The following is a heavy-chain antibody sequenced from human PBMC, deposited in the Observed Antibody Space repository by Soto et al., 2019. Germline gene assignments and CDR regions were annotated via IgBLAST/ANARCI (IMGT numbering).Heavy chain of an antibody. Sequence: QVQLQESGPGLVKPSETLSLTCTVSDDSSSSYKWSWIRQPPGRRLEWIGYIDSNGGTSYNPSLQSRVTISIDTPTKQFYLKLSSVTAADTAVYYCVRQGFGRLHGLVDVWGQGTTVTVSS. J-gene: IGHJ6*02. V-gene: IGHV4-59*08. CDR3: VRQGFGRLHGLVDV. CDR2: IDSNGGT. D-gene: IGHD3-10*01. CDR1: DDSSSSYK.